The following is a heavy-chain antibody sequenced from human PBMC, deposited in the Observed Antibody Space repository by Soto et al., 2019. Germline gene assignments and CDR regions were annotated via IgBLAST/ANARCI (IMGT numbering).Heavy chain of an antibody. CDR2: IHYTGSV. CDR1: GGSMSAEHYH. V-gene: IGHV4-30-4*01. Sequence: QVQLQESDPGLVRPSQTLSLTYTVSGGSMSAEHYHWPWIRQPPGKGLEWIGYIHYTGSVLHNRSLQSRLSMSVATSKNLFSLKLTSVTAADAAVYFCVREDDGGDRDYYGLDVWGQGTTVTVSS. D-gene: IGHD2-21*02. CDR3: VREDDGGDRDYYGLDV. J-gene: IGHJ6*02.